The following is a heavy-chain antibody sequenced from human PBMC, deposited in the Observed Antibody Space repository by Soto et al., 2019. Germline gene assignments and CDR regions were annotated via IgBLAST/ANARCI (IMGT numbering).Heavy chain of an antibody. D-gene: IGHD1-26*01. CDR3: ARESATGYYYYGMDV. J-gene: IGHJ6*02. CDR2: IIPIFGAA. Sequence: SVKVSCKASGYTFTGYYMHWVRQAPGQGLEWMGWIIPIFGAANYAQKFQGRVTITTDKSTSTAYMELSSLRSEDTAVYYCARESATGYYYYGMDVWGQGTTVTVSS. V-gene: IGHV1-69*05. CDR1: GYTFTGYY.